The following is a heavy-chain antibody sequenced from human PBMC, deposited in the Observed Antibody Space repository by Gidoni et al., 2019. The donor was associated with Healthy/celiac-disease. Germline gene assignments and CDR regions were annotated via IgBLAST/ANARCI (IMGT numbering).Heavy chain of an antibody. V-gene: IGHV3-33*01. D-gene: IGHD6-13*01. J-gene: IGHJ6*02. CDR2: IWYDGSNK. Sequence: QVQLVESGGGVVQPGRSLRLSCAASGFTFSSSGMHWVRQAPGKGLEWVAVIWYDGSNKYYADSVKGRFTTSRDNSKNTLYLQMNSLRAEDTAVYYCARDSLYSSSWYELLYGLSAGGMDVWGQGTTVTVSS. CDR3: ARDSLYSSSWYELLYGLSAGGMDV. CDR1: GFTFSSSG.